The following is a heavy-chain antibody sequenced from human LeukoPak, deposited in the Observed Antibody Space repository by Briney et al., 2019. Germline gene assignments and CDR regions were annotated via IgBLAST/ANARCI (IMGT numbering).Heavy chain of an antibody. V-gene: IGHV3-11*06. J-gene: IGHJ4*02. Sequence: VGSLRLSCAASGFTFSDYYMSWIRQAPGKGLEWVSYMSSSGSYTIYADSVKGRFTTSRDNAKNSLYLQMNSLRAEDTAVYYCARVGLIAAAGTPDYWGQGTLVTVSA. D-gene: IGHD6-13*01. CDR1: GFTFSDYY. CDR3: ARVGLIAAAGTPDY. CDR2: MSSSGSYT.